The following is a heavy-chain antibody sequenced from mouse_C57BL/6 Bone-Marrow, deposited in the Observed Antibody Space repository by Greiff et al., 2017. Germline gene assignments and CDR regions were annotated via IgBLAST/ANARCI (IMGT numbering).Heavy chain of an antibody. V-gene: IGHV5-4*01. CDR3: ARDYYGRGYFDV. CDR1: GFTFSSYA. D-gene: IGHD1-1*01. J-gene: IGHJ1*03. CDR2: ISDGGSYT. Sequence: EVKVVESGGGLVKPGGSLKLSCAASGFTFSSYAMSWVRQTPEKRLEWVATISDGGSYTYYPDNVKGRFTISRDNAKNNLYLQMSHLKSEDTAMXYCARDYYGRGYFDVWGTGTTVTVSS.